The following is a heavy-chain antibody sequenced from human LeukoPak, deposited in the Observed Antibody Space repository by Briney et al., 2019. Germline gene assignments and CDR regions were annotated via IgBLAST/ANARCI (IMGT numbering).Heavy chain of an antibody. CDR3: ARAGGFTQYCGGDCYPAVIDY. Sequence: SETLSLTCTVSGGSISSYYWSWIRQPPGKGLEWIGYIYYSGSTNYNPSLKSRVTISVDTSKNQFSLKLSSVTAADTAVYYCARAGGFTQYCGGDCYPAVIDYWGQGTLVTVSS. D-gene: IGHD2-21*02. CDR2: IYYSGST. J-gene: IGHJ4*02. CDR1: GGSISSYY. V-gene: IGHV4-59*08.